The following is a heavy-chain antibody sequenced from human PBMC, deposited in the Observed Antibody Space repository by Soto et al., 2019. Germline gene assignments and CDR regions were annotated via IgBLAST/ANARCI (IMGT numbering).Heavy chain of an antibody. Sequence: GGSLRLSCAASGFTFSSYGMHWVRQAPGKGLEWVAVIWYDGSNKYYADSVKGRFTISRDNSKNTLYLQMNSLRAEDTAVYYCARDTDYYDSSGPLYYFDYWGQGTLVTVSS. CDR2: IWYDGSNK. CDR1: GFTFSSYG. V-gene: IGHV3-33*01. D-gene: IGHD3-22*01. J-gene: IGHJ4*02. CDR3: ARDTDYYDSSGPLYYFDY.